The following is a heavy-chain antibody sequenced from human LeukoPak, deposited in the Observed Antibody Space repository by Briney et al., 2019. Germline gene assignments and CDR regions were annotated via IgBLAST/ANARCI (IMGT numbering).Heavy chain of an antibody. Sequence: SETLSLTCTVSGGSISSYYWSWIRQPPGKGLEWIGYIYYSGSTNYNPSLKSRVTISVDTSKNQFSLKLSSVTAADTAVYYCARLRALWFGELSPFDYWGQGTLVTVSS. J-gene: IGHJ4*02. D-gene: IGHD3-10*01. CDR2: IYYSGST. CDR1: GGSISSYY. V-gene: IGHV4-59*08. CDR3: ARLRALWFGELSPFDY.